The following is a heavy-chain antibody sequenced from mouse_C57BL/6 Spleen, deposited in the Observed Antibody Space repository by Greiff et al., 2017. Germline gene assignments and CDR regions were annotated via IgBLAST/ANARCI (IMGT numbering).Heavy chain of an antibody. CDR2: ISSGSSTI. V-gene: IGHV5-17*01. D-gene: IGHD6-1*01. J-gene: IGHJ1*03. CDR3: ARRNLWGYWYFDV. Sequence: EVQLVESGGGLVKPGGSLKLSCAASGFTFSDYGMHWVRQAPEKGLEWVAYISSGSSTIYYADTVKGRFTISRDNAKNTLFLQITRLRSEDTAMYYGARRNLWGYWYFDVWGTGTTVTVSS. CDR1: GFTFSDYG.